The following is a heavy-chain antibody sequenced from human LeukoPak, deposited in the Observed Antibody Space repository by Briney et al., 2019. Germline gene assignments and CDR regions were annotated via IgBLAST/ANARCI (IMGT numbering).Heavy chain of an antibody. D-gene: IGHD5-18*01. CDR1: GYTFSSYG. CDR2: ISAYNGNT. V-gene: IGHV1-18*01. J-gene: IGHJ4*02. CDR3: AREVKDTAMVDY. Sequence: ASVKVSCKTSGYTFSSYGINWVRQAPGQGLEWMGWISAYNGNTNYGQKLQGRVTMTTDTSTSTVYLELRSLRSDDTAVYYCAREVKDTAMVDYWGQGTLVTVSS.